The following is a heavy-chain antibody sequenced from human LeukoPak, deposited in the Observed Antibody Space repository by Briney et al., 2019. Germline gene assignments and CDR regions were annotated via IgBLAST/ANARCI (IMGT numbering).Heavy chain of an antibody. J-gene: IGHJ4*02. Sequence: AGGSLRLSCAASGFTFSSYWMSWIRQAPGKGLEWVANIKQDGSEKYYVDSVKGQFTISRDNAKNSVYLQMNSLRAEDTGVYYCARYPRPSYYFDYWGRGTLATISS. CDR1: GFTFSSYW. D-gene: IGHD5-12*01. V-gene: IGHV3-7*01. CDR3: ARYPRPSYYFDY. CDR2: IKQDGSEK.